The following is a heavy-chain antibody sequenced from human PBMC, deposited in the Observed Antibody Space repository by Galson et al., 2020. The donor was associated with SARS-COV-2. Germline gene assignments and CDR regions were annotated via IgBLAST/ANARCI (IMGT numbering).Heavy chain of an antibody. V-gene: IGHV3-23*01. J-gene: IGHJ4*02. Sequence: GSLKISCAASGFTFRNYFMTWVRQVPGKGLEWVSSISDSGVSTYYADSVKGRFTVSRDNSKNTVYLQLNSLRADDTALYYCAKDRGGSGRYVDLDFWGQGTLVTVSS. D-gene: IGHD6-19*01. CDR3: AKDRGGSGRYVDLDF. CDR2: ISDSGVST. CDR1: GFTFRNYF.